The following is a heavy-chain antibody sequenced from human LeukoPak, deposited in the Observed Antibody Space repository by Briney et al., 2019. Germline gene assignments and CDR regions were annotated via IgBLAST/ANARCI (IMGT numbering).Heavy chain of an antibody. CDR2: IKANIDGGST. J-gene: IGHJ4*02. CDR1: GFTFTTAW. V-gene: IGHV3-15*01. Sequence: GGSLRLSCAASGFTFTTAWMVWVRQAPGKGLEWAGRIKANIDGGSTDLAAPMKGRFIISRDDSTNTVYLQMNSLKTEDTAVYYCTTDFSHFDFSSGYYSYWGQGSLVTVSS. D-gene: IGHD3-3*01. CDR3: TTDFSHFDFSSGYYSY.